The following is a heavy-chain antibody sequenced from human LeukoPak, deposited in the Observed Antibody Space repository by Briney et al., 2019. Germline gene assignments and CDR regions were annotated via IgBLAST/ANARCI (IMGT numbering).Heavy chain of an antibody. V-gene: IGHV3-23*01. J-gene: IGHJ4*02. CDR3: ATEKGDSPDY. CDR1: GFTFSNYA. CDR2: ISGSCSNT. D-gene: IGHD2-21*01. Sequence: GGSLRLSIAASGFTFSNYAMSWVRQAPGKGMAWVSGISGSCSNTYHTDSVKGRFTISRDNSKNTLYVQMNSLRAEDTAVYYCATEKGDSPDYWGQGTLVTVSS.